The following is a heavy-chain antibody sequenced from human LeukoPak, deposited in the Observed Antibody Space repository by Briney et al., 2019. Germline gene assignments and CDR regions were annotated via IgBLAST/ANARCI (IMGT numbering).Heavy chain of an antibody. CDR2: ITGSGGST. V-gene: IGHV3-23*01. CDR3: AKDSSGYSGSYG. CDR1: GFTFSSYA. D-gene: IGHD1-26*01. Sequence: GGSLRLSCVASGFTFSSYAMSWVRQAPGKGLEWVSGITGSGGSTYYADSVKGRFTISRDSSKNTLYLQMNSLRAEDTAVYFCAKDSSGYSGSYGWGQGTTVTVSS. J-gene: IGHJ6*02.